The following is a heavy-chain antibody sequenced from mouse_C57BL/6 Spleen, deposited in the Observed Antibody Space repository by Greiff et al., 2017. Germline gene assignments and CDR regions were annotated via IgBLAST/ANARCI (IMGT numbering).Heavy chain of an antibody. J-gene: IGHJ4*01. D-gene: IGHD1-1*01. CDR1: GYTFTSYW. CDR2: IHPSDSDT. V-gene: IGHV1-74*01. CDR3: YYYGSSIYAMDY. Sequence: QVQLQQPGAELVKPGASVKVSCKASGYTFTSYWMHWVKQRPGQGLEWIGRIHPSDSDTNYNQKFKGKATLTVDKSSSTAYMQLSSLTSEDAAVYYCYYYGSSIYAMDYWGQGTSVTVSS.